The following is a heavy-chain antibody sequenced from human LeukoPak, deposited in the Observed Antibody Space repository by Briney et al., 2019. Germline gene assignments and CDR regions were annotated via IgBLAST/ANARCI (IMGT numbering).Heavy chain of an antibody. CDR3: AGAPTLITGIGTRQDTRDAFDI. CDR1: GYTFTGYY. J-gene: IGHJ3*02. Sequence: ASVKVSCKASGYTFTGYYMHWVRQAPGQGLEWMGWINPNSGGTNYAQKFQGRVTMTRDTSISTAYMELSRLRSDDTAVYYCAGAPTLITGIGTRQDTRDAFDIWGQGTMVTVSS. CDR2: INPNSGGT. V-gene: IGHV1-2*02. D-gene: IGHD1-20*01.